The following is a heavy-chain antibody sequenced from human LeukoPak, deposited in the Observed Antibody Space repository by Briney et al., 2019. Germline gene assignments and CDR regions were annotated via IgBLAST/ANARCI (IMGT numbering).Heavy chain of an antibody. D-gene: IGHD3-22*01. CDR2: ISYDGSNK. CDR1: GFTFSSYA. Sequence: PGRSLRLSCAASGFTFSSYAMHWVRQAPGEGLEWVAVISYDGSNKYYADSVKGRFTISRDNSKNTLYLQMNSLRAEDTAVYYCASGDYYDSSGYYYDDAFDIWGQGTMVTVSS. J-gene: IGHJ3*02. CDR3: ASGDYYDSSGYYYDDAFDI. V-gene: IGHV3-30*04.